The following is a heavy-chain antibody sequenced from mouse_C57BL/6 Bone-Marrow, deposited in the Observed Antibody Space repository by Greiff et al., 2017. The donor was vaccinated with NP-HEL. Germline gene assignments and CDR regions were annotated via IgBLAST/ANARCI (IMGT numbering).Heavy chain of an antibody. V-gene: IGHV1-85*01. D-gene: IGHD1-1*01. J-gene: IGHJ3*01. CDR3: APPCTTVVAEGRG. CDR1: GYTFTSYD. CDR2: FYPRDGST. Sequence: QVQLQQSGPELVKPGASVKLSCKASGYTFTSYDINWLKRRPGQGHEWIGWFYPRDGSTNYNAKFKGKATLTVDTSSSTAYMEFHCLTSEDSTVYFCAPPCTTVVAEGRGWGQGTLVTV.